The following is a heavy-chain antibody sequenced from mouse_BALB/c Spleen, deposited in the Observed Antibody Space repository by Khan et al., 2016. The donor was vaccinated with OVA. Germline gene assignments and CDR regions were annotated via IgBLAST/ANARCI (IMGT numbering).Heavy chain of an antibody. CDR1: GYTFTSYV. CDR3: ARNYRYDVYFDY. CDR2: IYPYNDDT. D-gene: IGHD2-14*01. J-gene: IGHJ2*01. V-gene: IGHV1S136*01. Sequence: VQLKQSGPELVKPGASVKMSCKASGYTFTSYVIHWVKQKPGQGLEWIGYIYPYNDDTKSNEKFKGKATLTSDKSSSNAYMELRSLTSEDSAVYYCARNYRYDVYFDYWGQGTTLTVSS.